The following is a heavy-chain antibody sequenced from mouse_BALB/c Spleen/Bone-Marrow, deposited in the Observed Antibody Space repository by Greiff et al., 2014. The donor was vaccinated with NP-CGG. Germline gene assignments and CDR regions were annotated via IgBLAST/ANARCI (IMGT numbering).Heavy chain of an antibody. D-gene: IGHD1-1*01. CDR2: INPYNGGT. V-gene: IGHV1-26*01. CDR3: ATYYGSGWYFDV. Sequence: VQLQQSGPELVKPGASMKISCKASGYSFTDYTMTWVKQSHGKNLEWIGLINPYNGGTGYNQKFKGKATLTVDKSSSTAYMDLLGLTSEDSAVYYCATYYGSGWYFDVWGAGTTVTVSS. CDR1: GYSFTDYT. J-gene: IGHJ1*01.